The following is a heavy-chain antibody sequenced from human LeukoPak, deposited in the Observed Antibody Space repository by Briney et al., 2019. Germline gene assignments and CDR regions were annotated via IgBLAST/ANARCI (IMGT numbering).Heavy chain of an antibody. CDR1: GFTFSSYW. CDR3: ARPRIAVAIFDY. V-gene: IGHV3-74*01. D-gene: IGHD6-19*01. Sequence: TGGSLRLSCAASGFTFSSYWMHWVRQAPGKGLVWVSRINSDGSSTSYAYSVKGRFTISRDNAKNTLYLQMNSLRAEDTAVYYCARPRIAVAIFDYWGQGTLVTVSS. J-gene: IGHJ4*02. CDR2: INSDGSST.